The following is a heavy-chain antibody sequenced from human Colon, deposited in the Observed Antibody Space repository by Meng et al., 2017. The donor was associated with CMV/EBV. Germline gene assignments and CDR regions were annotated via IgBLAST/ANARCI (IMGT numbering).Heavy chain of an antibody. V-gene: IGHV3-21*01. D-gene: IGHD2-8*01. J-gene: IGHJ4*02. CDR1: GFTFSTYN. CDR3: ASTGPLYGLYFCY. Sequence: GESLKISCAASGFTFSTYNMNWVRQAPGKGLEWVSSISSGSSDIYYADSVKGRFTISRDNAKNSLYLQMNSLRAEDTAVYYCASTGPLYGLYFCYWGQGTLVTVSS. CDR2: ISSGSSDI.